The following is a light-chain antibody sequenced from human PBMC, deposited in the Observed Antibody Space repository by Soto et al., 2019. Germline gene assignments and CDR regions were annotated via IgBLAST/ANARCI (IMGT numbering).Light chain of an antibody. CDR1: SSDIGGYIL. Sequence: QSALTQPASVSGSPGQSITISCTGTSSDIGGYILVSWYQQEPGKAPKLMIYEGSKRPSGVSNRFSGSKSGTSATLDITGLQTGDEADYYCATWDRGLTAVVFGGGTKLTVL. CDR3: ATWDRGLTAVV. V-gene: IGLV2-14*02. J-gene: IGLJ2*01. CDR2: EGS.